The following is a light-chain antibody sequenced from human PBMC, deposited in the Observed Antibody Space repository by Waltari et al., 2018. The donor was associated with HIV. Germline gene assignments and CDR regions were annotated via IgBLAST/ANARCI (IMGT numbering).Light chain of an antibody. CDR3: CSYASYSTFHVV. Sequence: QSALTQPASVSGSPGPSIAIPSTGASSEVGRYNLVSWFQQHPGKAPKLMIYAVTKRPSGVSDRFSGSKSGNTASLTISGLQAEDEADYYCCSYASYSTFHVVFGGGTKLTVL. V-gene: IGLV2-23*02. J-gene: IGLJ2*01. CDR2: AVT. CDR1: SSEVGRYNL.